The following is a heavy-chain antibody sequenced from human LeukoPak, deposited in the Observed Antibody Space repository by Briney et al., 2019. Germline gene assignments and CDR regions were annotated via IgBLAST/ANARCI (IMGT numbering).Heavy chain of an antibody. V-gene: IGHV1-46*01. CDR3: ARRDILTGRGMDV. CDR1: GYTFTSYY. Sequence: ASVKVSCKASGYTFTSYYMHWVRQAPGQGLEWMGIINPSGGSTSYAQKFQGRVTMTRDTSTSTVYMELSSLRPEDTAVYYCARRDILTGRGMDVWGQGTTVTVSS. CDR2: INPSGGST. J-gene: IGHJ6*02. D-gene: IGHD3-9*01.